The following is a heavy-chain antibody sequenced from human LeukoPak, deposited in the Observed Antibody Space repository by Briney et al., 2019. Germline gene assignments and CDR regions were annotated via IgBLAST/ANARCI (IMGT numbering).Heavy chain of an antibody. CDR2: ISSSSSTI. Sequence: PGGSLRLSCAASGFPFSSYSMTWVRQAPGKGLEWVSYISSSSSTIYYADSVKGRFTISRDNAKNSLYLQMNSLRAEDTAVYYCARAPHSSGWYFLSSRTVDPWGQGTLVTVSS. V-gene: IGHV3-48*01. J-gene: IGHJ5*02. D-gene: IGHD6-19*01. CDR1: GFPFSSYS. CDR3: ARAPHSSGWYFLSSRTVDP.